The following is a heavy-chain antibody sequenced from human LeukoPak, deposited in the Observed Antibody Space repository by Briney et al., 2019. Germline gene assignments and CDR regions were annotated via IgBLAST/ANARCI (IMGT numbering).Heavy chain of an antibody. D-gene: IGHD3-3*01. CDR3: ARGRYYDFWSGYRHDAFDI. CDR1: GYTFTSYD. J-gene: IGHJ3*02. CDR2: MNPNSGNT. Sequence: ASVKVSCKASGYTFTSYDINWVRQATGQGLEWMGWMNPNSGNTGYAQKFQGRVTMTRNTSISTAYMELSSLRSEDTAVYYCARGRYYDFWSGYRHDAFDIWGQGTMVTVSS. V-gene: IGHV1-8*01.